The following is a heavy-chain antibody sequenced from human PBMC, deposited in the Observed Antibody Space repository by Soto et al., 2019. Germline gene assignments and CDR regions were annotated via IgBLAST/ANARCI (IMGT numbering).Heavy chain of an antibody. CDR2: IYWDDDK. CDR3: VQSRCRGDCLQSYSSHSYYGLDV. Sequence: QITLKESGPTLVKPTQTLTLTCTFSGLSLSTTGVGVGWIRQPPGKALEWLALIYWDDDKRYSPSLKSRLTITKDTSKNQVVLTMTNMDPVDTATYYCVQSRCRGDCLQSYSSHSYYGLDVWGQGTTVTVSS. J-gene: IGHJ6*02. D-gene: IGHD2-21*02. V-gene: IGHV2-5*02. CDR1: GLSLSTTGVG.